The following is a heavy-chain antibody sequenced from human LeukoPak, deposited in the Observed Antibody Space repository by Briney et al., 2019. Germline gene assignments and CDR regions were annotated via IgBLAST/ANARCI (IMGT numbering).Heavy chain of an antibody. CDR1: GYSLTSYW. CDR3: ARRGVVLVHGMDV. J-gene: IGHJ6*02. V-gene: IGHV5-10-1*01. Sequence: GESLKISRKGSGYSLTSYWISWVRQMPGKGLEWMGRIDPSDSYTNYSPSFQGHVTISADKSISTAYLQWSSLKASDTAMYYCARRGVVLVHGMDVWGQGTTVTVSS. CDR2: IDPSDSYT. D-gene: IGHD2-21*01.